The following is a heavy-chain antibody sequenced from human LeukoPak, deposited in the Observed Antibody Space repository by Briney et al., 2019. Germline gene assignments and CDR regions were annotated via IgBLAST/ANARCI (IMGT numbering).Heavy chain of an antibody. D-gene: IGHD3-22*01. Sequence: PSETLSLTCTVSGGSISSSSYYWSWIRQPPGQGLEGIGSIYYSGSTYRNPSLKSRVTISVDTSKNQFTLKPRSVTAADRAVYYCARHKYYYDSSGYYYYFDYWGQGTLVTVSS. CDR1: GGSISSSSYY. CDR2: IYYSGST. CDR3: ARHKYYYDSSGYYYYFDY. V-gene: IGHV4-39*01. J-gene: IGHJ4*02.